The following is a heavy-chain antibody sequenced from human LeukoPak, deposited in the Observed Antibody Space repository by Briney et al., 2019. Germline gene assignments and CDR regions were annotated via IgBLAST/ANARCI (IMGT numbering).Heavy chain of an antibody. Sequence: ASVKVSCKASGYTFTSYDIDWVRQATGQGLEWMGWMNPNSGRTGYAQKFQGRVTMTRNSSITTAYMELSSLRSEDTAVYYCARRHGRCSDGSCYYPDYWGQGTLVTVSS. J-gene: IGHJ4*02. CDR1: GYTFTSYD. D-gene: IGHD2-15*01. V-gene: IGHV1-8*01. CDR2: MNPNSGRT. CDR3: ARRHGRCSDGSCYYPDY.